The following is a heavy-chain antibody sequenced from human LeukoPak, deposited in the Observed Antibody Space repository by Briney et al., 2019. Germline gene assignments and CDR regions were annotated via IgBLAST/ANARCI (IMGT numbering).Heavy chain of an antibody. CDR2: IYYSGST. CDR3: ARVTGIAVAGTYY. J-gene: IGHJ4*02. D-gene: IGHD6-19*01. V-gene: IGHV4-39*07. CDR1: GGSISSSSYY. Sequence: SETLSLTCTVSGGSISSSSYYWGWIRQPPRKGLEWIGSIYYSGSTYYNPSLKGRVTISVDTSKNQFSLKLSSVTAADTTVYYCARVTGIAVAGTYYWGQGTLVTVSS.